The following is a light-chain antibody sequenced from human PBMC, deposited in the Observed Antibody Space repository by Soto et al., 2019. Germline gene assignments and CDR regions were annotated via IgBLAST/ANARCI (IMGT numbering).Light chain of an antibody. V-gene: IGLV2-14*01. J-gene: IGLJ1*01. CDR2: DVS. CDR1: SSDVGGYNY. CDR3: SSYTISNTPV. Sequence: QSALTQPASVSGSPGQSITISCTGTSSDVGGYNYVSWYQQYPGKAPKLMIYDVSNRPSGVSKRFSGSKPGNTASLTISGLQAEAEADYYCSSYTISNTPVFGSGPKVTVL.